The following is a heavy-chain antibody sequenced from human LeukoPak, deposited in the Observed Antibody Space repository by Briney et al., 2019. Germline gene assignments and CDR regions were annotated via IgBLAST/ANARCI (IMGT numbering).Heavy chain of an antibody. D-gene: IGHD6-13*01. V-gene: IGHV3-48*03. CDR1: GDTVCSFE. CDR2: SSRSGSSI. Sequence: GGALRLTCAASGDTVCSFEMNWVRHAPAKWREWVSYSSRSGSSIHYAGSVNGRFTISRDNAKNSLYLQMNSLRAEDTAFYYCAREYSSSWNNPWYYFDYWGLGTLVTVSS. J-gene: IGHJ4*02. CDR3: AREYSSSWNNPWYYFDY.